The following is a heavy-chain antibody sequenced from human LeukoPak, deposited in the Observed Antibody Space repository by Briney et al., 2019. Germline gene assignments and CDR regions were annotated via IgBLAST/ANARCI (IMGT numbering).Heavy chain of an antibody. Sequence: GGSLRLSCVASGFTLSDHYMDWVRQAPGKGLEWISRTKNRANSHITQYAGSVNGRFIASRDDSKNSLFLQMNSLKAEDTAVYYCARDTDTALDVWGQGTTVTVSS. V-gene: IGHV3-72*01. CDR2: TKNRANSHIT. CDR3: ARDTDTALDV. CDR1: GFTLSDHY. J-gene: IGHJ6*02.